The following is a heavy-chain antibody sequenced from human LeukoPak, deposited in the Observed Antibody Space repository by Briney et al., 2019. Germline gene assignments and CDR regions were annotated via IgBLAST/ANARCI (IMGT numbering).Heavy chain of an antibody. D-gene: IGHD5-18*01. Sequence: ASVKVSCKASGGTFTSYAISWVRQTPGQGLEWMGRIIPIFGIANYAQKFQGRVTITADKSTSTAYMELSSLRSEDTAVYYCASTKDTAMVTEAPLNWFDPWGQGTLVTVSS. CDR1: GGTFTSYA. V-gene: IGHV1-69*04. J-gene: IGHJ5*02. CDR2: IIPIFGIA. CDR3: ASTKDTAMVTEAPLNWFDP.